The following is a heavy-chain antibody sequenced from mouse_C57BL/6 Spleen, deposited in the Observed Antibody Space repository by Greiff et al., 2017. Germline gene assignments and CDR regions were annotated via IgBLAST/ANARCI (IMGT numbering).Heavy chain of an antibody. CDR1: GYTFTSYW. CDR3: ARASITTGVASEGFAY. Sequence: QVQLQQPGAELVMPGASVKLSCKASGYTFTSYWMHWVKQRPGQGLEWIGEIDPSDSYTNYNQKFKGKSTLTVDKSSSTAYMQLSSLTSEDSAVYYCARASITTGVASEGFAYWGQGTLVTVSA. CDR2: IDPSDSYT. V-gene: IGHV1-69*01. J-gene: IGHJ3*01. D-gene: IGHD1-1*01.